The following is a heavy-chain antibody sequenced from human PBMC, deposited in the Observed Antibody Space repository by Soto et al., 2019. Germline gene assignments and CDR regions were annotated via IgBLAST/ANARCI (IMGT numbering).Heavy chain of an antibody. Sequence: SETLSLTCTVSGGYISSYYWSWIRQPPGKGLEWIGYIYYSGSTNYNPSLKSRVTISVDTSKNQFSLKLSSVTAADTAVYYCARTIGDSSSWHFDYWGQGTLVTLSS. CDR2: IYYSGST. CDR1: GGYISSYY. V-gene: IGHV4-59*01. D-gene: IGHD6-13*01. J-gene: IGHJ4*02. CDR3: ARTIGDSSSWHFDY.